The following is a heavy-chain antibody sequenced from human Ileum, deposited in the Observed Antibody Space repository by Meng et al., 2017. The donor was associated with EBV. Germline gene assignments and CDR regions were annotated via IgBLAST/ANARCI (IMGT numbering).Heavy chain of an antibody. V-gene: IGHV7-4-1*02. CDR1: GYSFNKFA. CDR2: INTKTGDP. D-gene: IGHD2-15*01. J-gene: IGHJ4*02. Sequence: QVQLVQSGSELKKPGASVKVPCKASGYSFNKFAINWVRQAPGQGLEWVGWINTKTGDPRYAQGFTGRFVFSLDTSVSTAYLQISSLKPEDTAVYYCVRDGRSINLLDYWGQGTLVTVSS. CDR3: VRDGRSINLLDY.